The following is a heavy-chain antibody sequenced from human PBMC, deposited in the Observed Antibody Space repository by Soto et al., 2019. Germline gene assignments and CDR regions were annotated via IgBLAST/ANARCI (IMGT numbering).Heavy chain of an antibody. CDR2: IIPIFGTA. J-gene: IGHJ3*02. CDR3: ARSEYSSSPKHAFDI. D-gene: IGHD6-6*01. CDR1: GGTFSSCA. Sequence: ASVEVSCKASGGTFSSCASRWVRQAPGQGLEWMGGIIPIFGTANYAQKFQGRVTITADKSTSTAYMELSSLRSEDTAVYYCARSEYSSSPKHAFDIWGQGTMVTVS. V-gene: IGHV1-69*06.